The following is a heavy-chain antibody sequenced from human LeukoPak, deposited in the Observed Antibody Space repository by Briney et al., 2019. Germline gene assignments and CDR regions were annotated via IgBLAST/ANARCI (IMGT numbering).Heavy chain of an antibody. V-gene: IGHV1-8*01. Sequence: GASXXVSCKASGYTFTSYDINWVRQATGQGVEWMGWMNPNSGNTGYAQKFQGRVTMNEDTSTDTAYMELSSLRSEDTAVYYCATAQPYGTTLVFDYWGQGTLVTVSS. D-gene: IGHD1-1*01. CDR2: MNPNSGNT. CDR3: ATAQPYGTTLVFDY. CDR1: GYTFTSYD. J-gene: IGHJ4*02.